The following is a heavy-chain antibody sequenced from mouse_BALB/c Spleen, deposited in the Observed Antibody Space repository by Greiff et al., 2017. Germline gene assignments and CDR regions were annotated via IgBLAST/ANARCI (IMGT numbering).Heavy chain of an antibody. D-gene: IGHD1-1*01. CDR3: ASPGSEAWFAY. V-gene: IGHV14-3*02. Sequence: VHVKQSGAELVKPGASVKLSCTASGFNIKDTYMHWVKQRPEQGLEWIGRIDPANGNTKYDPKFQGKATITADTSSNTAYLRLSSLTSEDTAVYYCASPGSEAWFAYWGQGTLVTVSA. CDR1: GFNIKDTY. CDR2: IDPANGNT. J-gene: IGHJ3*01.